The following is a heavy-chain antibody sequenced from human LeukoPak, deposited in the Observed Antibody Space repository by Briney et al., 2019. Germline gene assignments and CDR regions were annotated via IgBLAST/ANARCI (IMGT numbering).Heavy chain of an antibody. CDR3: ARGINRVLDY. CDR2: TYYRSKWYN. Sequence: SQTLSLTCAISGDSVSSNSAAWYWIRLSPTRGLEWLGRTYYRSKWYNDSALSVKSRITINPDTSKNQFSLQLDSVTPEDTAMYYCARGINRVLDYWGQGTLVTVSS. V-gene: IGHV6-1*01. J-gene: IGHJ4*02. D-gene: IGHD3-10*01. CDR1: GDSVSSNSAA.